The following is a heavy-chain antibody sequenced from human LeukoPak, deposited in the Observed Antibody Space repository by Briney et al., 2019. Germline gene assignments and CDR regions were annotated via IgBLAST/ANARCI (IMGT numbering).Heavy chain of an antibody. CDR2: IYHSGST. D-gene: IGHD1-1*01. CDR3: ARGPPRYSNWFDP. V-gene: IGHV4-30-2*01. J-gene: IGHJ5*02. Sequence: SETLSLTCTVSGGSISSYSWSWIRQPPGKGLEWIGYIYHSGSTYYNPSLKSRVTISVDRSKNQFSLKLSSVTAADTAVYYCARGPPRYSNWFDPWGQGTLVTVSS. CDR1: GGSISSYS.